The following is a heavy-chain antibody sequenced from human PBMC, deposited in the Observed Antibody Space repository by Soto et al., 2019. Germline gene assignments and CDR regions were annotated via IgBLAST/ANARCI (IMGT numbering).Heavy chain of an antibody. Sequence: EVQLVESGGGLVQSGGSLRLSCAASGFTLGNYWMHWVRQAPGKGLVWVSRINDYGTTTNYAESVEGRFIISRDDAKSEVYLQMNNLRAEDSAVYYCARGGLEPFDYWGQGALVTVSS. J-gene: IGHJ4*02. CDR2: INDYGTTT. CDR3: ARGGLEPFDY. D-gene: IGHD1-1*01. CDR1: GFTLGNYW. V-gene: IGHV3-74*01.